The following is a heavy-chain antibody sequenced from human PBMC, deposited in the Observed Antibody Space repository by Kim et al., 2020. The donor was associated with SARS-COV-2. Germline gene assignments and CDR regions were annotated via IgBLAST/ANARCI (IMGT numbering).Heavy chain of an antibody. V-gene: IGHV3-9*01. CDR3: AKEDGYSSFFDY. Sequence: IGYADSVKGRLTTSRDNAKNSLYLQMNSLRAEDTALYYCAKEDGYSSFFDYWGQGTLVTVSS. J-gene: IGHJ4*02. D-gene: IGHD6-13*01. CDR2: I.